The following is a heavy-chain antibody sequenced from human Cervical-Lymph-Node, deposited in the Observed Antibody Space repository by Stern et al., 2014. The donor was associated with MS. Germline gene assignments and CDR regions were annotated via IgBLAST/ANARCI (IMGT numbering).Heavy chain of an antibody. J-gene: IGHJ6*02. CDR3: ASLYCSSSSCYDNYYYGVDV. Sequence: QVQLLESGGGAVKPGRSLRLSCAASGFTFSSYGMHWVRQAPGKGLEWVAVISHDERKKYYADSVKGRFPVSKDNSNNMLVLHMNSLRAEDTAIYYCASLYCSSSSCYDNYYYGVDVWGQGTTVTVSS. CDR2: ISHDERKK. D-gene: IGHD2-2*01. CDR1: GFTFSSYG. V-gene: IGHV3-30*03.